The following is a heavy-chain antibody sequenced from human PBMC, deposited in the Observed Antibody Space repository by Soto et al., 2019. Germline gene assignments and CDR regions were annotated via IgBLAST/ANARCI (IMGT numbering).Heavy chain of an antibody. CDR3: ARESEDLTSNFDY. J-gene: IGHJ4*02. CDR1: GFTFSRYS. V-gene: IGHV3-21*01. Sequence: KPGGSLRLSCAASGFTFSRYSMNWVRQAPGKGLEWVSSISSTTNYIYYADSMKGRFTVSRDNAKNSVYLDMNSLSAEDTAVYYCARESEDLTSNFDYWGQGTLVTVSS. CDR2: ISSTTNYI.